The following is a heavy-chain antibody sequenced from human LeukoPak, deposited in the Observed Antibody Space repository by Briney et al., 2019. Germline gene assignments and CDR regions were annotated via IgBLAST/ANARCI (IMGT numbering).Heavy chain of an antibody. D-gene: IGHD2-2*01. Sequence: SETLSLTCTVSGGSISSYYWSWIRQPPGKGLEWIGYIYYSGSTYYNPSLKSRVTISVDRSKNQFSLKLSSVTAADTAVYYCARRGSKWYRQGDAFDIWGQGTMVTVSS. CDR3: ARRGSKWYRQGDAFDI. CDR2: IYYSGST. V-gene: IGHV4-59*12. J-gene: IGHJ3*02. CDR1: GGSISSYY.